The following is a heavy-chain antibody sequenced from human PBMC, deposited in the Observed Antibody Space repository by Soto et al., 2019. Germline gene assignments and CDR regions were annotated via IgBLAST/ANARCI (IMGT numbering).Heavy chain of an antibody. CDR1: GYTFTSAG. CDR2: ISTYNGNT. Sequence: ASMKVSCKASGYTFTSAGISGVRQAPGQGPEWMGWISTYNGNTNYAQNLQGRVTMTTDTSTSTAYMELRGLRSDDTAVYYCARTVAGYFDYWGQGTLVTVSS. CDR3: ARTVAGYFDY. J-gene: IGHJ4*02. D-gene: IGHD6-19*01. V-gene: IGHV1-18*01.